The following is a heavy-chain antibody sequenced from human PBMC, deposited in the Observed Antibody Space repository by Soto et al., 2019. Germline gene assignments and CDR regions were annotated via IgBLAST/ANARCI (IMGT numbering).Heavy chain of an antibody. J-gene: IGHJ6*02. V-gene: IGHV4-31*03. CDR1: GGSISSGGYY. Sequence: SQTLSLTCTVSGGSISSGGYYWSWIRQHPGKGLEWIGYIYYSGSTYYNPSLKSRVTISVDTSKNQFSLKLSSVTAADTAVYYCARDRLTDAYGMDVWGQGTTVTVSS. CDR2: IYYSGST. CDR3: ARDRLTDAYGMDV. D-gene: IGHD4-4*01.